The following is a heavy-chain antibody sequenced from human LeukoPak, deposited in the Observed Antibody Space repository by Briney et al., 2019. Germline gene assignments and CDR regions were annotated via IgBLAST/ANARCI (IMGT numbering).Heavy chain of an antibody. CDR2: INTNTGNP. CDR1: GYTFTSYA. CDR3: ARGYATRYYYDSSGYRDY. Sequence: ASVKVSCKASGYTFTSYAMNWVRQAPGQGLEWMGWINTNTGNPTYAQGFTGRFVFSLDTSVSTAYLQISSLKAEDTAVYYCARGYATRYYYDSSGYRDYWGQGTLVTVSS. J-gene: IGHJ4*02. D-gene: IGHD3-22*01. V-gene: IGHV7-4-1*02.